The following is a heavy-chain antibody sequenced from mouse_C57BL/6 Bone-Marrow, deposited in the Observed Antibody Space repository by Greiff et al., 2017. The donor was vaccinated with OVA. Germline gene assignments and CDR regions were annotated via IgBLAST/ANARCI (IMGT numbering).Heavy chain of an antibody. D-gene: IGHD1-1*01. Sequence: LQQSGPELVKPGASVKISCKASGYAFSSSWMNWVKQRPGKGLEWIGRIYPGDGDTNYNGKFKGKATLTADKSSSTAYMQLSSLTSEDSAVYFCARPYYYGSSVYAMDYWGQGTSVTVSS. J-gene: IGHJ4*01. CDR2: IYPGDGDT. CDR1: GYAFSSSW. V-gene: IGHV1-82*01. CDR3: ARPYYYGSSVYAMDY.